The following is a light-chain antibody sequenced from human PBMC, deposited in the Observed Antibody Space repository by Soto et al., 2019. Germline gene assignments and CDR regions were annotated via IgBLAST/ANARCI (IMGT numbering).Light chain of an antibody. V-gene: IGKV1-5*03. CDR2: KAS. CDR3: QQYNSYPWT. J-gene: IGKJ1*01. CDR1: QSIRSW. Sequence: DIQMTQSPSTLSASVGDRVTITCRASQSIRSWLAWYQQKPGKAPKLLIYKASSLESGVPSRFSGSGSGTEFTLTISSRQPDDFATYYCQQYNSYPWTFGQGTKVAIK.